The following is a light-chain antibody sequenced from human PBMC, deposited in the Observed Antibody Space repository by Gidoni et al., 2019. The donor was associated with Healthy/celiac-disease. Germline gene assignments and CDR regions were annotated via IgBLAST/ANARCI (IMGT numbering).Light chain of an antibody. J-gene: IGKJ2*01. CDR2: DAS. V-gene: IGKV1-33*01. CDR1: QDISNY. Sequence: DIPLSQSPSSLSASVGDRVTITCQASQDISNYLYWYQQKPGKAPRLLIYDASNLATGVPSRFSGSGSGTEFTFTISSLQPEDIATYYCQQYDNLPMYTFGQGTKLEIK. CDR3: QQYDNLPMYT.